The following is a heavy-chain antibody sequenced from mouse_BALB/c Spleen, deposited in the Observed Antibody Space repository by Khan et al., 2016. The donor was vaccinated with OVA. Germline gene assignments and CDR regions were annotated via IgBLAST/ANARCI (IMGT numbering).Heavy chain of an antibody. V-gene: IGHV1S136*01. CDR1: GYTFTSYV. Sequence: EVQLQESGPELVKPGASVKMSCEASGYTFTSYVIHWVKQKPGQGLEWIGYIYPFNDDTKYNEKFKGKATLTSDTSSSTAYMAHRSLTSEDSAVYYCAKSYRYDVYFDYGGQGTALTVSS. CDR3: AKSYRYDVYFDY. CDR2: IYPFNDDT. D-gene: IGHD2-14*01. J-gene: IGHJ2*01.